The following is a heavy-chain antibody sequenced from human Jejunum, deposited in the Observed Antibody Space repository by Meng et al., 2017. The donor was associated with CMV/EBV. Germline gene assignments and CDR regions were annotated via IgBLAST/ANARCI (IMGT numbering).Heavy chain of an antibody. J-gene: IGHJ3*02. D-gene: IGHD5-12*01. Sequence: QVQLQEAGPGLVKPSQTLSLTCTVSGGSISNDNYFWSWVRQPPGKGLEWVGYIYFSGRAYYNPSLESRVTISVDTSKNQFSLKLNSVTATDTAVYYCAREVKIVADSDGFDIWGQGTMVTVSS. CDR1: GGSISNDNYF. CDR3: AREVKIVADSDGFDI. V-gene: IGHV4-30-4*08. CDR2: IYFSGRA.